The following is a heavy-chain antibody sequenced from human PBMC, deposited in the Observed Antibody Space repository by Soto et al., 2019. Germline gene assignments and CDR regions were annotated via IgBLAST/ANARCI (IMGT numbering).Heavy chain of an antibody. CDR2: ISWNSGSI. J-gene: IGHJ4*02. V-gene: IGHV3-9*01. Sequence: EVDLVGSGGGLAQPGRSLRLSCVASGFTFDDPGMHWVRQIPGGGLEWVSGISWNSGSIGYAESVKGRFTIFRDNAKNSLYLEMNSLRQEDTALYYCVRDTSSGWHLKDHWGQGVQVSVSS. CDR1: GFTFDDPG. D-gene: IGHD3-9*01. CDR3: VRDTSSGWHLKDH.